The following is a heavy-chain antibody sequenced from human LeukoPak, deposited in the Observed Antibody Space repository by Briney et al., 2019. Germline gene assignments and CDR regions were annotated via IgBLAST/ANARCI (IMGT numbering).Heavy chain of an antibody. J-gene: IGHJ4*02. CDR2: IIPIFGIA. CDR1: EGTFSSYA. Sequence: SVKVSCKASEGTFSSYAISWVRQAPGHGLEWMGRIIPIFGIANYAQKFQGRVTITADKSTSTAYMELSSLRSEDTAVYYCARDWYAYCGGDCYSPYYFDYWGQGTLVTVSS. D-gene: IGHD2-21*02. CDR3: ARDWYAYCGGDCYSPYYFDY. V-gene: IGHV1-69*04.